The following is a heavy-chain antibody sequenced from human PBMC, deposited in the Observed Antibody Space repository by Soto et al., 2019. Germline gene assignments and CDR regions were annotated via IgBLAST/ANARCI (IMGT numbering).Heavy chain of an antibody. CDR2: INHSGST. CDR3: ARGVSSGWKNYYYYYGMDV. J-gene: IGHJ6*02. CDR1: GGSFSGYY. Sequence: SETLSLTCAVYGGSFSGYYWSWIRQPPGKGLEWIGEINHSGSTNYNPSLKSRVTISVDTSKNQFSLKLSSVTAADTAVYYCARGVSSGWKNYYYYYGMDVWGQGPRAPAS. V-gene: IGHV4-34*01. D-gene: IGHD6-19*01.